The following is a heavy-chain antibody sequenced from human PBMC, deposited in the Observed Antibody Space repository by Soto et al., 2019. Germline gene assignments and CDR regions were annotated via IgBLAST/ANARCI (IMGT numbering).Heavy chain of an antibody. V-gene: IGHV3-74*02. CDR3: ASDLSGRADV. CDR1: GFTFSSYW. CDR2: MNEDGGTT. J-gene: IGHJ6*02. D-gene: IGHD3-10*01. Sequence: EVQLVESGGGLVRPGGSLRLSCAASGFTFSSYWMHWVRQAPGKGLVWVSRMNEDGGTTDYADSVKGRFTISRDNAKNTLYLQINSLRVEDTAVYYCASDLSGRADVWGQVNTVTVSS.